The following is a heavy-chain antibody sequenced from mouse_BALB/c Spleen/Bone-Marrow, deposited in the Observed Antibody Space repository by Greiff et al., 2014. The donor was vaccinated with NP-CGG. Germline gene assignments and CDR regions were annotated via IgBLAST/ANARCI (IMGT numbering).Heavy chain of an antibody. CDR3: ARHHRYAYYFDY. D-gene: IGHD2-14*01. J-gene: IGHJ2*01. CDR2: IDPNSGNT. Sequence: VQLQQSGSVLVRPRASVKLSCKASGYTFTSSWMHWAKQRTGQGLEWIGEIDPNSGNTNYNEKFKGKATLTVDTSSSTAYVDLSSLTAEDSAVYYCARHHRYAYYFDYWGQGTTLTVSS. V-gene: IGHV1S130*01. CDR1: GYTFTSSW.